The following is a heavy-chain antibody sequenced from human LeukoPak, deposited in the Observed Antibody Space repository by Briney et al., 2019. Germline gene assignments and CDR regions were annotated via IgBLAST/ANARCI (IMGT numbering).Heavy chain of an antibody. CDR2: VYPGDSDT. CDR1: GYRFTNYW. Sequence: PGESLKISCQGSGYRFTNYWIGWVRQMPGKGREWMGIVYPGDSDTRYSPSFQGQVTISADKSIGTAYLQWSSLKASDTAMYYCAIGGDSSTSCYRCFNYWGQGTLVTVSS. V-gene: IGHV5-51*01. J-gene: IGHJ4*02. CDR3: AIGGDSSTSCYRCFNY. D-gene: IGHD2-2*02.